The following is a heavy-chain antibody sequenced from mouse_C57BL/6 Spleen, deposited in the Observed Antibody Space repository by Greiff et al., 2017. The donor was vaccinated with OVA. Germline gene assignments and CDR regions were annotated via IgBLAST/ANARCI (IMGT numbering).Heavy chain of an antibody. D-gene: IGHD1-1*01. Sequence: EVKLQQSGPELVKPGASVKISCKASGYTFTDYYMNWVKQSHGKSLEWIGDINPNNGGTSYNQKFKGKATLTVDKSSSTAYMELRSLTSEDSAVYYCAPFTTVVATEYFDVWGTGTTVTVSS. CDR2: INPNNGGT. V-gene: IGHV1-26*01. CDR3: APFTTVVATEYFDV. J-gene: IGHJ1*03. CDR1: GYTFTDYY.